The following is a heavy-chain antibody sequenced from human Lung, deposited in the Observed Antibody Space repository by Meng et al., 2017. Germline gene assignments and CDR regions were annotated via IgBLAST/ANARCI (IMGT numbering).Heavy chain of an antibody. D-gene: IGHD4-17*01. J-gene: IGHJ4*02. V-gene: IGHV3-74*01. CDR1: GFTFSTHW. CDR3: ARGGVTTDD. CDR2: ITGDGSST. Sequence: ELQLVESGGGLVQPGGYLRLSCAASGFTFSTHWMHWVRQAPGKGLEWVSRITGDGSSTIYADSVQGRFTMSRDNAKNTLSLQMNSLRAEDTAVYYCARGGVTTDDWGQGTLVTVSS.